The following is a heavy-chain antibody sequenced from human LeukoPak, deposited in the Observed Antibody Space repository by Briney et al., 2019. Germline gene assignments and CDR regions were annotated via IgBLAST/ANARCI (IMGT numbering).Heavy chain of an antibody. Sequence: SETLSLTCTVSGYSISSGYYWGWIRQPPGKGLEWIGSIYHSGSTYYNPSLKSRVTISVDTSKNQFSLKLSSVTAADTAVYYCARGVPWELGLSDAFDIWGQGTMVTVSS. CDR2: IYHSGST. J-gene: IGHJ3*02. CDR3: ARGVPWELGLSDAFDI. CDR1: GYSISSGYY. V-gene: IGHV4-38-2*02. D-gene: IGHD1-26*01.